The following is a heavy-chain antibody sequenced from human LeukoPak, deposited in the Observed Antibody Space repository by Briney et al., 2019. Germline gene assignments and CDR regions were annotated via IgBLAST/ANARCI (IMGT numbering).Heavy chain of an antibody. CDR3: AGSYSSSWYGVDY. CDR1: GFTFSSYG. D-gene: IGHD6-13*01. J-gene: IGHJ4*02. CDR2: ISSSSSTI. V-gene: IGHV3-48*01. Sequence: PGGSLRLSCAASGFTFSSYGMHWVRQAPGKGLEWVSYISSSSSTIYYADSVKGRFTISRDNAKNSLYLQMNSLRAEDTAVYYCAGSYSSSWYGVDYWGQGTLVTVSS.